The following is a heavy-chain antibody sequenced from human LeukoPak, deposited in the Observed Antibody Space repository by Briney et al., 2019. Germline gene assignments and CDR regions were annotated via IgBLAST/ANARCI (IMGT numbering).Heavy chain of an antibody. CDR3: AKDSFRSSSGVDP. Sequence: TGGSLRLSCAASGFTFSSYAMTWVRQAPGKGLQWVSAISSSGGSTYYADSVKGRFTISRDNSKNTQFLQMNSLRAEDTAVYYCAKDSFRSSSGVDPWGQGTLVTVSS. D-gene: IGHD6-19*01. CDR1: GFTFSSYA. V-gene: IGHV3-23*01. CDR2: ISSSGGST. J-gene: IGHJ5*02.